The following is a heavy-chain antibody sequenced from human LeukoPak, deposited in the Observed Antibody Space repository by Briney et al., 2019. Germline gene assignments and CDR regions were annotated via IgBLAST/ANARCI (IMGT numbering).Heavy chain of an antibody. V-gene: IGHV4-59*01. CDR1: GGSISSYY. CDR3: AREGRDGYNPFDY. CDR2: IYYSGST. J-gene: IGHJ4*02. Sequence: TSETLSLTCTVSGGSISSYYWSWIRQPPGKGLEWIGYIYYSGSTNYNPSLKSRVTISVDTSKNQFSLKLSSVTAADTAVYYCAREGRDGYNPFDYWGQGTLVTVSS. D-gene: IGHD5-24*01.